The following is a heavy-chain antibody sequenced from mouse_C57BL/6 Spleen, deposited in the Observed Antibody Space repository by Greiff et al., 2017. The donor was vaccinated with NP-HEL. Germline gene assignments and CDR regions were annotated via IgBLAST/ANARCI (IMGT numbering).Heavy chain of an antibody. CDR2: IDPETGGT. CDR3: TRHFYYYGSSFDY. CDR1: GYTFTDYE. V-gene: IGHV1-15*01. J-gene: IGHJ2*01. D-gene: IGHD1-1*01. Sequence: QVHVKQSGAELVRPGASVTLSCKASGYTFTDYEMHWVKQTPVHGLEWIGAIDPETGGTAYNQKFKGKAILTADKSSSTAYMELRSLTSEDSAVYYCTRHFYYYGSSFDYWGQGTTLTVSS.